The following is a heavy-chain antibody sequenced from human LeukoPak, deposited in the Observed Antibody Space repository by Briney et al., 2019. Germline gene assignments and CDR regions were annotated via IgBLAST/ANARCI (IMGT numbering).Heavy chain of an antibody. CDR2: IYHNGDT. CDR3: AKKVAGVGWFDP. CDR1: RYSVNNNDW. Sequence: SETLSLTCDVYRYSVNNNDWWGWIRQPPGKGLEWIGYIYHNGDTYYSPSLKSRITLSVDTSKNQFSLRLTSVTAMDTAVYYCAKKVAGVGWFDPWGQGTLVSVSS. V-gene: IGHV4-28*01. D-gene: IGHD7-27*01. J-gene: IGHJ5*02.